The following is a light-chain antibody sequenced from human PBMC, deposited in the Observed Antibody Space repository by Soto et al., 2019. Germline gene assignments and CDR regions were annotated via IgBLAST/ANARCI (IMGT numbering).Light chain of an antibody. J-gene: IGLJ2*01. CDR1: RSDVGGYNY. V-gene: IGLV2-14*01. Sequence: QSALTQPASVSGSPGQSITISCTGPRSDVGGYNYVSWYQQHPGKAPKLMIYDVSNRPSGVSIRFSGSKSGNTASLTISGLQAEYEADYYCSSNTGSFSMVFGGGTTVTVL. CDR2: DVS. CDR3: SSNTGSFSMV.